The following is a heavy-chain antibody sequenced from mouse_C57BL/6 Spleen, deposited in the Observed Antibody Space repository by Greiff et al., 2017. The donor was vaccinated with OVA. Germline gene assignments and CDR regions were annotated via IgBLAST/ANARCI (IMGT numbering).Heavy chain of an antibody. J-gene: IGHJ1*03. D-gene: IGHD1-1*01. CDR2: ISNLAYSI. CDR3: ASLITGYFDV. V-gene: IGHV5-15*04. Sequence: EVKVEESGGGLVQPGGSLKLSCAASGFTFSDYGMAWVRQAPRKGPEWVAFISNLAYSIYYADTVTGRFTISRENAKNTLYLEMSSLRSEDTAMYYCASLITGYFDVWGTGTTVTVSS. CDR1: GFTFSDYG.